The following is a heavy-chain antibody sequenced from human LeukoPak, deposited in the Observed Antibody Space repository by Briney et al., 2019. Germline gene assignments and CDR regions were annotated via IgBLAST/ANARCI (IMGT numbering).Heavy chain of an antibody. Sequence: PSETLSLTCTVSGGSISSYYWSWIRQPPGKGLEWIGEINHSGSTNYNPSLKSRVTISVDTSKNQFSLKLSSVTAADTAVYYCARRPGSYYITTYYYYYMDVWGKGTTVTISS. D-gene: IGHD3-10*01. J-gene: IGHJ6*03. CDR2: INHSGST. CDR3: ARRPGSYYITTYYYYYMDV. V-gene: IGHV4-34*01. CDR1: GGSISSYY.